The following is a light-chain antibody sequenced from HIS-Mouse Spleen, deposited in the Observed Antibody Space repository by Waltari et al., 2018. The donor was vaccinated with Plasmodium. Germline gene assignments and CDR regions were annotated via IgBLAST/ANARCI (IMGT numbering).Light chain of an antibody. Sequence: DIQMTQSPSTLSASVGDRVTITCRASQSLSSLLAWYQQKPGKAPKLRIYKASSLESGVPSRFSGSGSGTEFTLTISSLQPDDFATYYCQQYNSYSHTFGQGTKVEIK. J-gene: IGKJ1*01. CDR1: QSLSSL. CDR3: QQYNSYSHT. CDR2: KAS. V-gene: IGKV1-5*03.